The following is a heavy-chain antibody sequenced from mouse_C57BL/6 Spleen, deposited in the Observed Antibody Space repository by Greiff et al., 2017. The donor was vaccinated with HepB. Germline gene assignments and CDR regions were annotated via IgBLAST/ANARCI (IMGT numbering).Heavy chain of an antibody. CDR1: GFTFSDYY. CDR3: ARRTTVVATGYYAMDY. V-gene: IGHV5-12*01. Sequence: EVKVVESGGGLVQPGGSLKLSCAASGFTFSDYYMYWVRQTPEKRLEWVAYISNGGGSTYYPDTVKGRFTISRDNAKNTLYLQMSRLKSEDTAMYYCARRTTVVATGYYAMDYWGQGTSVTVSS. CDR2: ISNGGGST. J-gene: IGHJ4*01. D-gene: IGHD1-1*01.